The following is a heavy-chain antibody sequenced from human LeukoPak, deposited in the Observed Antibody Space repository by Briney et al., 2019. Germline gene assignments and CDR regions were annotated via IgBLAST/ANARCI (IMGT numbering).Heavy chain of an antibody. Sequence: GASVTVSCTASGGTFSSYAISWVRQAPGQGLEWVGGIIPIFGTANYAQKFQGRVTISADESTSTAYMELSSLRSEDTAVYYCASPDSKELPLGYHGMDVWGQGTTVTVSS. D-gene: IGHD1-26*01. V-gene: IGHV1-69*01. CDR2: IIPIFGTA. CDR1: GGTFSSYA. CDR3: ASPDSKELPLGYHGMDV. J-gene: IGHJ6*02.